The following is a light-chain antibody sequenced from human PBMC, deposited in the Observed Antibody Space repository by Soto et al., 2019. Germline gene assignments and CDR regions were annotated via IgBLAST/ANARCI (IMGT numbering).Light chain of an antibody. V-gene: IGLV1-51*01. J-gene: IGLJ2*01. CDR2: DND. Sequence: QSVLTQPPSVSAAPGQKVTISCSGSNSNIGSNYVSWYQQLPGTAPKLLIYDNDKRPSGTPDRFSGSKSGTSGTLGITGLQTGDEADYYCGTWDASLSAVVFGGGTKLTVL. CDR3: GTWDASLSAVV. CDR1: NSNIGSNY.